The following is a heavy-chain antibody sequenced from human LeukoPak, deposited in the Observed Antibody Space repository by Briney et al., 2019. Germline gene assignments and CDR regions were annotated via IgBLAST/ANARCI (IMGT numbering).Heavy chain of an antibody. J-gene: IGHJ4*02. CDR2: ISSNGGST. CDR3: ARDLADYSDY. V-gene: IGHV3-64D*06. CDR1: GFTFSTYT. D-gene: IGHD2-21*01. Sequence: GGSLRLSCSASGFTFSTYTMHWVRQAPGKGLEYVSAISSNGGSTYHADSVKGRFTISRDNSKNTLYLQMSSLRAEDAAVYYCARDLADYSDYWGQGTLVTVSS.